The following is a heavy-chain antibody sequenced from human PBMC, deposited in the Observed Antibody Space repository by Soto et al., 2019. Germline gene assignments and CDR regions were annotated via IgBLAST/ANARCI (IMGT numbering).Heavy chain of an antibody. D-gene: IGHD2-2*01. CDR2: IIPILGIA. CDR1: GGTFSSYT. J-gene: IGHJ6*03. CDR3: ARAGYCSSTSCYSTLAYYYYMDV. V-gene: IGHV1-69*02. Sequence: QVQLVQSGAEVKKPGSSVKVSCKASGGTFSSYTISWVRQAPGQGLEWMGRIIPILGIANYAQKFQGRVTINADKSTSTAYMELSSLRSEDTAVYYCARAGYCSSTSCYSTLAYYYYMDVWGKGTTVTVSS.